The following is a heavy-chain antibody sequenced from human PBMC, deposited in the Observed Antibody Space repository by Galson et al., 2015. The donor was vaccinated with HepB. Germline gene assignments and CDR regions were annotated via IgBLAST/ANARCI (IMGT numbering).Heavy chain of an antibody. CDR2: ISGGGDRT. CDR3: AKGRASGDYYMDV. J-gene: IGHJ6*03. D-gene: IGHD1-26*01. Sequence: SLRLSCAASGFTLSNYAMTWVRQAPGKGLEWVSSISGGGDRTYYADSMKGRFTISRDKSRDTVYLQMNSLRAEDTALYYCAKGRASGDYYMDVWGKGTTVTVSS. CDR1: GFTLSNYA. V-gene: IGHV3-23*01.